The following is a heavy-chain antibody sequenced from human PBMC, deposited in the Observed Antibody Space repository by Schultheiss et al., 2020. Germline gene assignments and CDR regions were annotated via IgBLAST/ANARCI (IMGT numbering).Heavy chain of an antibody. CDR1: GFTFDDYA. CDR2: ISWDGGST. J-gene: IGHJ4*02. Sequence: GGSLRLSCAASGFTFDDYAMHWVRQAPGKGLEWVSLISWDGGSTYYADSVKGRFTISRDNSKNSLYLQMNSLRAEDTALYYCAIGYLFDYWGQGTLVTVSS. D-gene: IGHD6-25*01. CDR3: AIGYLFDY. V-gene: IGHV3-43D*03.